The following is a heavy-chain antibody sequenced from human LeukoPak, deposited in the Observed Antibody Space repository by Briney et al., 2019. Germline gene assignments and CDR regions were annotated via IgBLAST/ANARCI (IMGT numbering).Heavy chain of an antibody. CDR3: ARAKPISGQPLNY. CDR2: ISSSSSYI. CDR1: GFTVSSNY. Sequence: PGGSLRLSCAASGFTVSSNYMSWVRQAPGKGLEWVSSISSSSSYIYYADSVKGRFTISRDNAKNSLYLQMNSLRAEDTAVYYCARAKPISGQPLNYWGQGTLVTVSS. D-gene: IGHD1-14*01. J-gene: IGHJ4*02. V-gene: IGHV3-21*01.